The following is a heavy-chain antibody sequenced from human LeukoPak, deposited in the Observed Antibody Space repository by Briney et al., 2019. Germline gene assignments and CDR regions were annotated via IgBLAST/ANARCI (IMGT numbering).Heavy chain of an antibody. CDR1: GFTFGNYV. CDR2: ISGGGGT. J-gene: IGHJ4*02. D-gene: IGHD1-1*01. Sequence: GGSLRLSCAASGFTFGNYVMSWVRQAPGKGLEWVSAISGGGGTDYADSAKGRFTISRDNSKNMLWLQMNSLRAEDTAVYYCAKDPTGTTRGYFDCWGQGTLVTVSS. V-gene: IGHV3-23*01. CDR3: AKDPTGTTRGYFDC.